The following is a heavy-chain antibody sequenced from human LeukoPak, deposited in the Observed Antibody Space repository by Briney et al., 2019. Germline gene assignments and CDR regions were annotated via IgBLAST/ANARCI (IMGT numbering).Heavy chain of an antibody. Sequence: GGSLRLSCAAAGFTFSSYAMSWVRQAPGKGLEWVSAISGSGGSTYYADSVKGRFTISRDNSKNTLYLQMNSLGAEDTALYSCAKDLRGDYSATSGSFDYWGQGPLVTVSS. CDR1: GFTFSSYA. J-gene: IGHJ4*02. CDR3: AKDLRGDYSATSGSFDY. CDR2: ISGSGGST. V-gene: IGHV3-23*01. D-gene: IGHD3-22*01.